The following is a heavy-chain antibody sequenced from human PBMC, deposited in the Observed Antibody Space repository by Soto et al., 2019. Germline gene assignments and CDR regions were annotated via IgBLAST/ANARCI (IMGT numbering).Heavy chain of an antibody. CDR3: ARGGKGAAAGKMDV. V-gene: IGHV4-34*01. CDR2: INHSGST. CDR1: GGSFSGYY. D-gene: IGHD2-2*01. J-gene: IGHJ6*02. Sequence: QVQLQQWGAGLLKPSETLSLTCAVYGGSFSGYYWSWIRQPPGKGLEWIGDINHSGSTNYNPSLKSRVTISVDTSKNQFALKLSSVTAADTAVYYCARGGKGAAAGKMDVWGQGTTVTVSS.